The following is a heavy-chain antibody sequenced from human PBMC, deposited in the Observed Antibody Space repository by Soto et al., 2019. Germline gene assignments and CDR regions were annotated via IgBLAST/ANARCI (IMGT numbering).Heavy chain of an antibody. CDR2: IYYSGST. CDR1: GGSISSGGYY. CDR3: ARVVGRYCSSTSCYRNWFDP. V-gene: IGHV4-31*03. J-gene: IGHJ5*02. Sequence: SETLSLTCTVSGGSISSGGYYWSWIRQHPGKGLEWIGYIYYSGSTFYNPSLKSRVTISVDTSKNQFSLKLSSVTAADTAVYYCARVVGRYCSSTSCYRNWFDPWGQGTLVTVSS. D-gene: IGHD2-2*02.